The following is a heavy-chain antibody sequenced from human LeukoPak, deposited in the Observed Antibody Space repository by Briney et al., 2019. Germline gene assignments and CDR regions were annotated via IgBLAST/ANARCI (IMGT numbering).Heavy chain of an antibody. J-gene: IGHJ4*02. CDR3: AKTPSSSSWSTPDY. CDR2: ISGSGGST. D-gene: IGHD6-13*01. V-gene: IGHV3-23*01. Sequence: GGSLRLSCAASGFTFSSYAMSWVRQAPGRRLEWVSAISGSGGSTYYADSVKGRFTISRDNSKNTLYLQMNSLRAEDTAVYYCAKTPSSSSWSTPDYWGQGTLVTVSS. CDR1: GFTFSSYA.